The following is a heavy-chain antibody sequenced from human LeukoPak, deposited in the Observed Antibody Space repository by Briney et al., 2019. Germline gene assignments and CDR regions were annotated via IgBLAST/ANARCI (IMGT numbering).Heavy chain of an antibody. V-gene: IGHV4-30-4*08. D-gene: IGHD2-2*02. CDR2: IYHNGDT. CDR1: GGSIISGDYY. CDR3: ARAGVVPAAINRAFDI. Sequence: PSETLSLTCIVSGGSIISGDYYWSWIRQPPGKGLEWIGYIYHNGDTYYNPSLKSRVFISVDTSKNQFSLKLSSVTAADTAVYYCARAGVVPAAINRAFDIWGQGSVVTVSS. J-gene: IGHJ3*02.